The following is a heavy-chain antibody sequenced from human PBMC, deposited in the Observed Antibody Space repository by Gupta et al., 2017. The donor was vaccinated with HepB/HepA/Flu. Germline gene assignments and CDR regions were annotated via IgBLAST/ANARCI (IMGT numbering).Heavy chain of an antibody. CDR3: ARGHCYLRA. V-gene: IGHV4-59*01. Sequence: QVQLQESGPSLAEPAETLSLTCTVSGGSISGYSWTWIRQPPGKGLEWIGYFFYSGDSKYNPSLKSRVTMSVETSKNQFSLVLNSDHTADTAFYFCARGHCYLRAWGQGTSVTVSS. CDR1: GGSISGYS. D-gene: IGHD3-10*01. CDR2: FFYSGDS. J-gene: IGHJ5*02.